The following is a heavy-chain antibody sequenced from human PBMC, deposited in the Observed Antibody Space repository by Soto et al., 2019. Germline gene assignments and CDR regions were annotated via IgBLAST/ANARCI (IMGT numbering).Heavy chain of an antibody. D-gene: IGHD2-2*01. CDR2: IYDSGST. V-gene: IGHV4-31*03. CDR3: ASGSWFCSSTSCEKFWFYP. CDR1: GGSFSRGGYY. Sequence: SETLSLTCPVSGGSFSRGGYYWSWIRQHPGKGLEGIGHIYDSGSTYYIPSRKSRVTIAVDASKNQFSLKLSSVTAADTAVYYCASGSWFCSSTSCEKFWFYPWGQGTPVTVAS. J-gene: IGHJ5*02.